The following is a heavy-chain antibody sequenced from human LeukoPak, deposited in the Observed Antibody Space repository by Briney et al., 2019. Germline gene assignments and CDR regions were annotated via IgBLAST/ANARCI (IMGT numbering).Heavy chain of an antibody. CDR3: ARRSSGWRPRGNGYMDV. Sequence: GGSLRLSCAASGFTFSSYIMNWVRQAPGKGLEWVSSISSSSSYIYYADSVKGRFTISRDNAKNSPYLQMNSLRAEDTAVYYCARRSSGWRPRGNGYMDVWGKGTTVTVSS. CDR2: ISSSSSYI. D-gene: IGHD6-19*01. J-gene: IGHJ6*03. CDR1: GFTFSSYI. V-gene: IGHV3-21*01.